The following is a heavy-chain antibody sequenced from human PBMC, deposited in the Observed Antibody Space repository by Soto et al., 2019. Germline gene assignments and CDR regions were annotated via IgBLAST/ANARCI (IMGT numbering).Heavy chain of an antibody. J-gene: IGHJ4*02. V-gene: IGHV3-23*01. D-gene: IGHD3-10*01. CDR1: GFTFNNYA. CDR3: AKGRGGSGGLTPVVDS. CDR2: ISGGGDTT. Sequence: EVQLLESGGGLVQPGGSLRLSCAASGFTFNNYAMTWVRQAPGKGLEWVSAISGGGDTTSYADSVKGRFTVSRDGSKNTLYWQMRSLRAEEPAQYYCAKGRGGSGGLTPVVDSWGQVTRVTSPQ.